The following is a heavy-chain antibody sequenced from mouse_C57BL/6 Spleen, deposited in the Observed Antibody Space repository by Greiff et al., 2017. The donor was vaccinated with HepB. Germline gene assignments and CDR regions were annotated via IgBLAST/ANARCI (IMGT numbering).Heavy chain of an antibody. D-gene: IGHD1-1*01. CDR3: ARGDTTVVATPYWYFDV. J-gene: IGHJ1*03. CDR1: GYTFTSYG. V-gene: IGHV1-81*01. Sequence: QVQLKQSGAELARPGASVKLSCKASGYTFTSYGISWVKQRTGQGLEWIGEIYPRSGNTYYNEKFKGKATLTADKSSSTAYMELRSLTSEDSAVYFCARGDTTVVATPYWYFDVWGTGTTVTVSS. CDR2: IYPRSGNT.